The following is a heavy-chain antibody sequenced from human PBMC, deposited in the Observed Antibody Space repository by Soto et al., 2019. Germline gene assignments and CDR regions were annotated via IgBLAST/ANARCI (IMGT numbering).Heavy chain of an antibody. J-gene: IGHJ4*02. Sequence: GESLKISCKGSRYSFTSYWIGWVRQMPGKGLEWMGIIYPGDSDTRYSPSFQGQVTISADKSISTAYLQWRSLKAPDTAMYYCAKTPGNAGSMLEEYYFDYWGQGTLVTVSS. D-gene: IGHD3-10*02. V-gene: IGHV5-51*01. CDR3: AKTPGNAGSMLEEYYFDY. CDR2: IYPGDSDT. CDR1: RYSFTSYW.